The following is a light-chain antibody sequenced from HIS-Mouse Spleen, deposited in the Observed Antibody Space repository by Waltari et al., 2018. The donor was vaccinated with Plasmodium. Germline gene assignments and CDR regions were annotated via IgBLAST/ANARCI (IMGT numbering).Light chain of an antibody. V-gene: IGLV2-14*03. J-gene: IGLJ1*01. CDR2: DVS. CDR1: SSDVGGYNY. CDR3: SSYTSSSTLNYV. Sequence: QSALTQPASVSGSPGQSITISCTGTSSDVGGYNYVSWYHQHPGKAPKLMIYDVSNRPSGVSNLFSGAKSGNTASLTISGLQAEDEADYYCSSYTSSSTLNYVFGTGTKVTVL.